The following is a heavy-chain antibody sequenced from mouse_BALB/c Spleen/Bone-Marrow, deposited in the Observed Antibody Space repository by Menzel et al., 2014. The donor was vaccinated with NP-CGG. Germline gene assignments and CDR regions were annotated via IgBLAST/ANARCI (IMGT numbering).Heavy chain of an antibody. J-gene: IGHJ1*01. CDR1: GFAFSDFY. CDR3: VRDATVVATRYFDV. CDR2: SRNKANDYTT. D-gene: IGHD1-1*01. Sequence: EVKLMESGGGLVQPGGSLRLSCATSGFAFSDFYMDWVRQPPGKRLEWIAASRNKANDYTTEYSASVKGRFIVSRDTSQSILYLQMNALRAEDTAIYYCVRDATVVATRYFDVWGAGTTVTVSS. V-gene: IGHV7-1*02.